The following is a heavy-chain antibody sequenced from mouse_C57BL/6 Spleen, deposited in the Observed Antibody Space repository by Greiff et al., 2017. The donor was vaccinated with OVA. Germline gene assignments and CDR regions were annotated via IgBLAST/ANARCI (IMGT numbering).Heavy chain of an antibody. Sequence: VQLQQSGPELVKPGASVKISCKASGYSFTGYYMNWVKQSPEKSLEWIGEINPSTGGTTYNQKFKAKATLTVDESSSTAYMQLKSLTSEDSAVYYCARSGYGTHYFDYWGQGTTLTVSS. V-gene: IGHV1-42*01. J-gene: IGHJ2*01. CDR1: GYSFTGYY. CDR2: INPSTGGT. CDR3: ARSGYGTHYFDY. D-gene: IGHD2-10*02.